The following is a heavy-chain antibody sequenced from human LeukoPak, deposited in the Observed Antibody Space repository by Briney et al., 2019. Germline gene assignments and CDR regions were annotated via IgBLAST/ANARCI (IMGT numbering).Heavy chain of an antibody. CDR3: ARGEEGGYTYGYWFDP. J-gene: IGHJ5*02. V-gene: IGHV4-34*01. CDR1: GFTFSHYW. CDR2: INHSGST. Sequence: PGGSLRLSCTASGFTFSHYWMDWVRQPPGKGLEWIGDINHSGSTNYNPSLKSRVTISLDTSKNQFSLKLSSVAAADTAVYYCARGEEGGYTYGYWFDPWGQGTLVTVSS. D-gene: IGHD5-18*01.